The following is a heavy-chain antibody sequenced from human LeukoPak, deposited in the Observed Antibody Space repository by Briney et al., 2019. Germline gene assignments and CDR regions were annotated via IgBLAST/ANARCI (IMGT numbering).Heavy chain of an antibody. J-gene: IGHJ4*02. D-gene: IGHD6-13*01. CDR2: ISSSSSYI. CDR1: GFTFSSYS. CDR3: AREGIAAAAHFDY. Sequence: GGSLRLSCAASGFTFSSYSMTWVRQAPGKGLEWVSSISSSSSYIYYADSVKGRFTISRDNAKNSLYLQMNSLRAEDTAVYYCAREGIAAAAHFDYWGQGTLVTVSS. V-gene: IGHV3-21*01.